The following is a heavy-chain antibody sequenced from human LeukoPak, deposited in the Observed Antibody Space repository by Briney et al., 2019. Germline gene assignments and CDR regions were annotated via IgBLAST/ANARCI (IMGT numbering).Heavy chain of an antibody. CDR1: DGYISRYY. D-gene: IGHD6-13*01. J-gene: IGHJ6*02. Sequence: SETLLLQCLFLDGYISRYYWSWIRQPPGTGLEWMGYTYYSGSTNYNPALKSRVTISVDTSKNQFSLKLSSVTAADTAVYYCATLHLHSSSWYADYYYYGMDVWGQGTTVTVSS. CDR2: TYYSGST. CDR3: ATLHLHSSSWYADYYYYGMDV. V-gene: IGHV4-59*08.